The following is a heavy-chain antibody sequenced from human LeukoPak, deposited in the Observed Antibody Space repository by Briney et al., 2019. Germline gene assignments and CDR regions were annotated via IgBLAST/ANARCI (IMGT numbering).Heavy chain of an antibody. D-gene: IGHD5-12*01. Sequence: ASVKVSCKASGYTFTSYYMHWVRQAPGQGLEWMGIINPSGGSTSYAQKFQGRVTMTRDMSTSTVYMELSSLRSEDTAVYYCARDNSLGDSAWWFDPWGQGTLVTVSS. V-gene: IGHV1-46*01. CDR1: GYTFTSYY. CDR2: INPSGGST. CDR3: ARDNSLGDSAWWFDP. J-gene: IGHJ5*02.